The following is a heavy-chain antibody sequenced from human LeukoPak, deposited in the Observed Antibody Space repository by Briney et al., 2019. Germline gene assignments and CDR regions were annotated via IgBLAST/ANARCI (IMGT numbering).Heavy chain of an antibody. Sequence: ASVKVSCKASGYTFTGYYIHWVRQAPGQGLEWMGWINPNSGGTNYAQKFQGRVTMTRDTSISTAYMELSRLRSDDTAVYYCRIAAAGTTPDYWGQGTLVTVSS. J-gene: IGHJ4*02. CDR2: INPNSGGT. V-gene: IGHV1-2*02. D-gene: IGHD6-13*01. CDR1: GYTFTGYY. CDR3: RIAAAGTTPDY.